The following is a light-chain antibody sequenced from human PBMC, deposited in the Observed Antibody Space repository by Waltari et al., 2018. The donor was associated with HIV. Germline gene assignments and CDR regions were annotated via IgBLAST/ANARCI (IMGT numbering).Light chain of an antibody. Sequence: DIVMTQSPDSLAVSLGERATIDCKPSQSVLYNSNNKNYLALYQHKPGQSPNLLIYWASTRESGVPDRFSGSGSGTDFTLTISSLQAEDVAVYYCQQYYSVPLTFGGGTKVEIK. CDR1: QSVLYNSNNKNY. CDR3: QQYYSVPLT. J-gene: IGKJ4*01. CDR2: WAS. V-gene: IGKV4-1*01.